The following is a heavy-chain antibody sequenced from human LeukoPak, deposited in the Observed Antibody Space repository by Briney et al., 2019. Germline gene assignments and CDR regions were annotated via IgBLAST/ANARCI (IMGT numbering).Heavy chain of an antibody. Sequence: GGSLRLSCVASGFTFTSHWMHWVRQVPGKGLVCVARINGDGSTTTYVDSVKGRFTVSRDNAKTTVYLQMNSLRVEDTAVYYCARGSYTYGRDAFDMWGQGTMVTVVS. CDR3: ARGSYTYGRDAFDM. J-gene: IGHJ3*02. D-gene: IGHD3-10*01. CDR2: INGDGSTT. V-gene: IGHV3-74*03. CDR1: GFTFTSHW.